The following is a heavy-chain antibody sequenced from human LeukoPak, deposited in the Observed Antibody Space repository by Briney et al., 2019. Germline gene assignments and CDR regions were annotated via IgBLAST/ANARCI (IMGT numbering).Heavy chain of an antibody. V-gene: IGHV3-66*01. J-gene: IGHJ4*02. CDR3: ATHSGTYWYSFDY. CDR1: GLTVSSAY. CDR2: LYSGGTS. D-gene: IGHD2-15*01. Sequence: GGSLRLSCAASGLTVSSAYMTWVRQAPGKGLEWVSILYSGGTSYYADSVEGRFTISRDDSNNTLYHQLNNLRAEDTAVYYCATHSGTYWYSFDYWGQGSLVTVTS.